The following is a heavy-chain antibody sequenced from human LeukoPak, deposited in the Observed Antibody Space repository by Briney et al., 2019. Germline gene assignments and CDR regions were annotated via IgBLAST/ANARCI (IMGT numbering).Heavy chain of an antibody. CDR3: ARAAIYYDSSGYYPAVWYFDL. V-gene: IGHV4-34*01. Sequence: SETLSLTCAVYGGSFSGYYWSWIRQPPGKGLEWIGEINHSGSTNYNPSLKSRVTISVDTSKNQFSLKLSFVTAADTAVYYCARAAIYYDSSGYYPAVWYFDLWGRGTLVTVSS. D-gene: IGHD3-22*01. CDR2: INHSGST. CDR1: GGSFSGYY. J-gene: IGHJ2*01.